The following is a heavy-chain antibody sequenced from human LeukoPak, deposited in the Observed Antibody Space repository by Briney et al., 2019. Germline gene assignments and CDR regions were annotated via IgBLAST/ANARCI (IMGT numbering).Heavy chain of an antibody. CDR1: GFPFSIYE. J-gene: IGHJ4*02. D-gene: IGHD5-12*01. CDR2: ISSSSSYI. Sequence: GGSLRLSCAVSGFPFSIYEMNWVRQAPGKGLEWVSSISSSSSYIYYADSVKGRFTISRDNAKNSLYLQMNSLRAEDTAVYYCASDSGYERGFDYWGQGTLVTVSS. CDR3: ASDSGYERGFDY. V-gene: IGHV3-21*01.